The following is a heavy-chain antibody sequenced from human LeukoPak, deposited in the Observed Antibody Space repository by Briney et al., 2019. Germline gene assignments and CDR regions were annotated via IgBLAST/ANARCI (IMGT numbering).Heavy chain of an antibody. CDR2: ISSSGST. D-gene: IGHD4-17*01. V-gene: IGHV4-61*02. CDR3: ARGGGWTTVTPDY. J-gene: IGHJ4*02. CDR1: GDSISSGDYY. Sequence: PSQTLSLTCTVSGDSISSGDYYWSWIRQPAGKGLEWIGRISSSGSTNYNPSLKSRVTISVDKSKNQFSLKLSSVTAADTAVYYCARGGGWTTVTPDYWGQGTLVTVSS.